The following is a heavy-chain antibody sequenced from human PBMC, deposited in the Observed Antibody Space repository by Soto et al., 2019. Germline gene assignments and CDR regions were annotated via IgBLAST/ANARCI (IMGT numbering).Heavy chain of an antibody. CDR2: IYSGGST. D-gene: IGHD3-3*01. V-gene: IGHV3-66*01. CDR1: GFTVSSNY. Sequence: GSLRLSCAASGFTVSSNYMSWVRQAPGKGLEWVSVIYSGGSTYYADSVKGRFTISRDNSKNTLYLQMNSLRAEDTAVYYCARSLKDYDFYMDVWGKGTTVTVSS. J-gene: IGHJ6*03. CDR3: ARSLKDYDFYMDV.